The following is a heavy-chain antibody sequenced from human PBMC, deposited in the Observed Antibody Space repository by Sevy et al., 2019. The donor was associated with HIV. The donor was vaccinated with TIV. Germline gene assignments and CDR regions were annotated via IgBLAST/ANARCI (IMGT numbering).Heavy chain of an antibody. CDR2: IYWNDDK. D-gene: IGHD3-9*01. CDR1: GFSLSTSGVG. V-gene: IGHV2-5*01. J-gene: IGHJ4*02. CDR3: AHLYYDIWTGYYNLDY. Sequence: SGPTLVKPTQTLTLTCTFSGFSLSTSGVGVGWIRQPPGKALEWLALIYWNDDKRYSPSLKSRLTITKDTTKNQVVLTMTNMDPVDTATYYCAHLYYDIWTGYYNLDYWGQGTLVTVSS.